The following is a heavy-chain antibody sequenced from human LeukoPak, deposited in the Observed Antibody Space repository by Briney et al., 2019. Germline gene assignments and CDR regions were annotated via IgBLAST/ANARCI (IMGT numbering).Heavy chain of an antibody. J-gene: IGHJ4*02. D-gene: IGHD6-19*01. V-gene: IGHV3-21*04. CDR2: ISSSSTYI. CDR1: GFSFSSYY. Sequence: GGSLRLSCAVSGFSFSSYYVNWVRHAPGKGLEWVSCISSSSTYIYYADSVRGRFAISRDNAKNSLYLQMNSLRAEDTAVYYCARDHGQWVVQISLDYWGQGTLVTVSS. CDR3: ARDHGQWVVQISLDY.